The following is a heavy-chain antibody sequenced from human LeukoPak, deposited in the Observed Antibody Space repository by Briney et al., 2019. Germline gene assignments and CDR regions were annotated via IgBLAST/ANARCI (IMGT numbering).Heavy chain of an antibody. V-gene: IGHV3-48*04. CDR2: ISSSSSTI. Sequence: GGSLRLSCAASGFTFSTYSMNWVRQAPGKGLEWVSYISSSSSTIFYADSVKGRFTISRDNAKNSLFLQMNSLRVEDTAVYYCAAAGDYWGQGTLVTVSS. J-gene: IGHJ4*02. D-gene: IGHD6-13*01. CDR1: GFTFSTYS. CDR3: AAAGDY.